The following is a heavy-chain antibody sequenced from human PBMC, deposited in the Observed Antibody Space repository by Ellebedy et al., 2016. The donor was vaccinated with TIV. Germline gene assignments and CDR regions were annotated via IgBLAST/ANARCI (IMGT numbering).Heavy chain of an antibody. CDR1: GFPFSSHW. V-gene: IGHV3-74*01. Sequence: PGGSLRLSCTASGFPFSSHWLHWVRHAPGERLVWVSRISGDGCDASYADSVKGRFTISRDNSKNTLSLEMNSLRVDDTAVYFCARGPVRYTQKGGFLDYWGQGTLVTVSS. CDR2: ISGDGCDA. J-gene: IGHJ4*02. CDR3: ARGPVRYTQKGGFLDY. D-gene: IGHD3-16*01.